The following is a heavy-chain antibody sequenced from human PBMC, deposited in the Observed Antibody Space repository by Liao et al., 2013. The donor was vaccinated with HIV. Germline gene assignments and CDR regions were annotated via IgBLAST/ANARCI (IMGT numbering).Heavy chain of an antibody. D-gene: IGHD3-22*01. CDR3: ARDVGYYYDSSGYYYFDH. CDR2: IYTSGST. V-gene: IGHV4-4*07. CDR1: GGSISSFQ. Sequence: QVQLQESGPGLVKPSQTLPLTCTVSGGSISSFQWNWIRQPAGKGLEWIGRIYTSGSTNYNPSLKSRVTMSVDTSKNQFSLKLSSVTAADTAVYYCARDVGYYYDSSGYYYFDHWGQGTLVTVSS. J-gene: IGHJ4*02.